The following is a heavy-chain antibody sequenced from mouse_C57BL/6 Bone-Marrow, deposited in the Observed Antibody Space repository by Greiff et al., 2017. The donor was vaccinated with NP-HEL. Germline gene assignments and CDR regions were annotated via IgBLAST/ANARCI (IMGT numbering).Heavy chain of an antibody. J-gene: IGHJ2*01. V-gene: IGHV1-82*01. Sequence: VKVVESGPELVKPGASVKISCKASGYAFSSSWMNWVKQRPGKGLEWIGRIYPGDGDTNYNGKFKGKATLTADKSSSTAYMQLSSLTSEDSAVYFCARRGYYGSSYYFDYWGQGTTLTVSS. CDR2: IYPGDGDT. CDR3: ARRGYYGSSYYFDY. CDR1: GYAFSSSW. D-gene: IGHD1-1*01.